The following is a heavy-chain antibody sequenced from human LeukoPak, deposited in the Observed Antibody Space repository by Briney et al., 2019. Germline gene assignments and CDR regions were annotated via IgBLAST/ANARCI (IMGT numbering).Heavy chain of an antibody. CDR3: ARDPLWFGELHTFDI. CDR2: IYTSGST. Sequence: SETLSLTCTVSGGPISSYYWSWIRQPAGKGLELIGRIYTSGSTNYNPSLKSRVTMSVDTSKNQFSLKLSSVTAGDTAVYYCARDPLWFGELHTFDIWGQGTMVTVSS. V-gene: IGHV4-4*07. J-gene: IGHJ3*02. CDR1: GGPISSYY. D-gene: IGHD3-10*01.